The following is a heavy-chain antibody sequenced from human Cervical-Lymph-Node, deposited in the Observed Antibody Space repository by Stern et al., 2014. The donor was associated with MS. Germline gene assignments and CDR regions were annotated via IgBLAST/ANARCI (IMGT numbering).Heavy chain of an antibody. CDR1: GYTFTSYY. V-gene: IGHV1-46*03. J-gene: IGHJ4*02. Sequence: VQLVESGAEVKKPGASVKVSCKASGYTFTSYYMHWVRQAPGQGLEWMGIINPGGRSKSYAQKFRGSVTMTQDTCTRTNYKELSSLRSEDTAVYYCARDLPDDLAPTHPQYDFEYWGQGTLVSVSS. CDR2: INPGGRSK. CDR3: ARDLPDDLAPTHPQYDFEY. D-gene: IGHD2-15*01.